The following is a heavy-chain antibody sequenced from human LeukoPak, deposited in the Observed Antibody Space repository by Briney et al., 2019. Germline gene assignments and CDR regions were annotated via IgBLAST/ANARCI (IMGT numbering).Heavy chain of an antibody. CDR2: ISGSGGST. V-gene: IGHV3-23*01. CDR3: AKPNCDILTGYPLS. Sequence: PGGSLRLSCAASGFTFSSYAMSWVRQAPGKGLEWVSAISGSGGSTYYADSVKGRFTISRDNSKNTLYLQMNSLRAEDTAVYYCAKPNCDILTGYPLSWGQGTLVTVSS. D-gene: IGHD3-9*01. CDR1: GFTFSSYA. J-gene: IGHJ4*02.